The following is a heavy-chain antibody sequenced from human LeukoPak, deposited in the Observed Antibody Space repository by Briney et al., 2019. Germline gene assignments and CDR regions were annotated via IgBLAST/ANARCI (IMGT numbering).Heavy chain of an antibody. CDR1: GFTITDYW. D-gene: IGHD3-16*01. CDR3: VRDGGTDWYDP. Sequence: GGSLRLSCAASGFTITDYWMTWVRQAPGRGLEWVANIKPDGVETSYVDSVKGRFTISRDNANNSVFLQMNSLRVEDTAAYYCVRDGGTDWYDPWGQGTLVSVSS. V-gene: IGHV3-7*03. J-gene: IGHJ5*02. CDR2: IKPDGVET.